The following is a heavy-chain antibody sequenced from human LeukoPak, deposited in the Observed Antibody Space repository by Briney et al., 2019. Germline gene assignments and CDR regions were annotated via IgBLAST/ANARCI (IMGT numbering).Heavy chain of an antibody. CDR3: ARDLYYSQTGNWFDP. Sequence: SETLSLTCTVSGDSISSYYWSWIRQPAGKGLEWIGRLYTNGSTDYNPSLKSRVTMSVDTSRNQFSLKLSFMTAADTALYYCARDLYYSQTGNWFDPWGQGTLVTVSS. D-gene: IGHD4-11*01. CDR2: LYTNGST. CDR1: GDSISSYY. J-gene: IGHJ5*02. V-gene: IGHV4-4*07.